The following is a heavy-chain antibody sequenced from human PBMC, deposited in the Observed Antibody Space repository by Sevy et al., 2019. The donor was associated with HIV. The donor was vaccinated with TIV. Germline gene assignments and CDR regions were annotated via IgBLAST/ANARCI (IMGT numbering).Heavy chain of an antibody. CDR3: ARDCNSASCLWGLDV. D-gene: IGHD2-2*01. V-gene: IGHV3-7*03. CDR1: GFSFTNYW. J-gene: IGHJ6*02. CDR2: IKRGASEN. Sequence: GGSLRLSCVASGFSFTNYWMTWVRQAPGKGLEWVANIKRGASENYYVGSVKGRFTISRDNAKASLYLQMKSLRAEDTAVYYCARDCNSASCLWGLDVWGQGTTVTVSS.